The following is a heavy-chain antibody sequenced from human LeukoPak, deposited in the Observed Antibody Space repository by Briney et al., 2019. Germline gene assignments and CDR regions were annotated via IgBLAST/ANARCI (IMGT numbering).Heavy chain of an antibody. CDR3: AKDDDWGRYKH. J-gene: IGHJ1*01. Sequence: GGSLRLSCAASGFTFSSHGMNWVRQAPGKGLEWVSGISPSGGITYCTDSVKGRFTISRDNSKNTRSLQMNSLRAEDTAVYYCAKDDDWGRYKHWGQGTLVTVSS. CDR2: ISPSGGIT. V-gene: IGHV3-23*01. D-gene: IGHD3-16*01. CDR1: GFTFSSHG.